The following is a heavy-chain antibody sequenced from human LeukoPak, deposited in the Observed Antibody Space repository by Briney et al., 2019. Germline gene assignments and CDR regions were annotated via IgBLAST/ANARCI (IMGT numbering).Heavy chain of an antibody. D-gene: IGHD5-12*01. CDR3: ARDEGDVEMATIDY. Sequence: SVKVSCKASGGTFSNYAISWVRQAPGQGLELMGRIIPILGIANYAQKFQGRVTITADKSTSTAYMEPSSLRSEDTAVYYCARDEGDVEMATIDYWGQGTLVTVSS. V-gene: IGHV1-69*04. J-gene: IGHJ4*02. CDR2: IIPILGIA. CDR1: GGTFSNYA.